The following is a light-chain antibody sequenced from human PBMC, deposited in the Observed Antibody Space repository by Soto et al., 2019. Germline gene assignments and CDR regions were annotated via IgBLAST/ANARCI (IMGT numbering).Light chain of an antibody. CDR3: QHYNNWPRT. CDR2: GAS. CDR1: QSVSSN. V-gene: IGKV3-15*01. J-gene: IGKJ1*01. Sequence: EIVMTQSPATLSVSPGERATLSCRASQSVSSNLAWYQQKPGQAPTLLIYGASTRATGIPARFSGSGSGTEFTLTISGLQSEDFAVYYCQHYNNWPRTFGQGTKVEIK.